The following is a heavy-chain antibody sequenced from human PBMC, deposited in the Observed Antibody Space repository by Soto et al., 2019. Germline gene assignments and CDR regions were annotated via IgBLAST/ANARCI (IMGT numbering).Heavy chain of an antibody. CDR2: ILSDYNT. CDR1: GFTFRDYT. D-gene: IGHD2-8*01. Sequence: EVQLLQSGGGLVQPGGSLTLSCAASGFTFRDYTMTWVRQAPGKVLECISVILSDYNTYYTDSVRGRFTISRDNSKITLYLEMNSLRVEDTAVYYCARRTNGYFGYWGQGALVTVSS. J-gene: IGHJ4*02. V-gene: IGHV3-23*03. CDR3: ARRTNGYFGY.